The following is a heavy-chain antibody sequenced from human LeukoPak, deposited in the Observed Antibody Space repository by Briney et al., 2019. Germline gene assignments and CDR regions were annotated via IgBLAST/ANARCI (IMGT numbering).Heavy chain of an antibody. CDR3: ARRGSGYFFDY. J-gene: IGHJ4*02. Sequence: PSETLSLTCAVSGYSISSGYYWGWIRPPPGKGLEWIGSIYHSGSTYYNPSLKSRVTISVDTSKNQFSLKLSSVTAADTAVYYCARRGSGYFFDYWGQGTLVTVSS. V-gene: IGHV4-38-2*01. CDR2: IYHSGST. D-gene: IGHD3-22*01. CDR1: GYSISSGYY.